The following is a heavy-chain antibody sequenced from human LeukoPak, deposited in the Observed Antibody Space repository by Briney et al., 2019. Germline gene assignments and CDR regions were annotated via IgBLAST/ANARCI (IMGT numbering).Heavy chain of an antibody. Sequence: GGSLRLSCAASGFTFSSYSMNWVRRAPGKGLEWVSSISSSSSYIYYADSVKGRFTISRDNAKNSLYLQMNSLRAEDTAVYYCARAVYCGGDSYFPLDIWGQGTMVTVSS. V-gene: IGHV3-21*01. CDR3: ARAVYCGGDSYFPLDI. D-gene: IGHD2-21*02. J-gene: IGHJ3*02. CDR2: ISSSSSYI. CDR1: GFTFSSYS.